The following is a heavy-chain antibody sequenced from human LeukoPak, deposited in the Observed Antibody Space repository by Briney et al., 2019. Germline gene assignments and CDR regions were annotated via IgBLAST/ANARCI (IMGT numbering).Heavy chain of an antibody. CDR3: AKDGQPSTRSYLCTHGLCYQDY. CDR1: GFTFSTYA. D-gene: IGHD2-8*01. J-gene: IGHJ4*02. Sequence: GGSLRLSCAASGFTFSTYAMTWARQAPGKELEWVSSISGGGDYTYYTDSVKGRFTISRDNSKNTLYLKLNSLRAEDTAVYYCAKDGQPSTRSYLCTHGLCYQDYWGQGTLVTVSS. CDR2: ISGGGDYT. V-gene: IGHV3-23*01.